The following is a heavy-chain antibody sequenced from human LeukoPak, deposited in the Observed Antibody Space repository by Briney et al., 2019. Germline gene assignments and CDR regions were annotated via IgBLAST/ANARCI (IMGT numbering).Heavy chain of an antibody. CDR3: ASRSTVTTGTYYMDV. CDR1: GYSISSGYY. J-gene: IGHJ6*03. D-gene: IGHD4-11*01. CDR2: IYYSGST. V-gene: IGHV4-38-2*01. Sequence: PSETLSLTCAVSGYSISSGYYWGWIRQPPGKGLEWIGSIYYSGSTNYNPSLKSRVTISVDTSKNQFSLKLSSVTAADTAVYYCASRSTVTTGTYYMDVWGKGTTVTVSS.